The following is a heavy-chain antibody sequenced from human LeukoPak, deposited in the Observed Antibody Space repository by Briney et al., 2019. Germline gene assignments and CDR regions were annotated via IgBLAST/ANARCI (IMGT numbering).Heavy chain of an antibody. CDR3: VGRLRGWSSGFDY. D-gene: IGHD6-19*01. V-gene: IGHV3-13*04. CDR2: ICAAGEM. CDR1: GFTFSSYD. Sequence: GGSLRLSCAASGFTFSSYDMHWGRQATGKGLEWVSTICAAGEMFYPGSVKGRFTISRDDAKNSMYLQMNSLRAGDTAVYYCVGRLRGWSSGFDYWGQGILVTVSS. J-gene: IGHJ4*02.